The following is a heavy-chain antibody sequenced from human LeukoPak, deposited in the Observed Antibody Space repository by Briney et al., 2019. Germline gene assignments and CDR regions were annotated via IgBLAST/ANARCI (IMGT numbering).Heavy chain of an antibody. CDR1: GCTFSSYA. Sequence: SVKVSCKASGCTFSSYAISWVRQAPGQGLEWMGGIIPIFGTANYAQKFQGRVTITAHESTSTAYMELSSLRSEDTVVYYCASSLIVVGPAGRGLGDWGQGTLVTVSS. CDR3: ASSLIVVGPAGRGLGD. D-gene: IGHD2-2*01. CDR2: IIPIFGTA. J-gene: IGHJ4*02. V-gene: IGHV1-69*01.